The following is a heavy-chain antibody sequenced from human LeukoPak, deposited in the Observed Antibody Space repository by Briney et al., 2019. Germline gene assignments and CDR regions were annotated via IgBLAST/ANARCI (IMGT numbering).Heavy chain of an antibody. D-gene: IGHD2-21*02. Sequence: ASVKVSCKASGGTFSSYAISWVRQAPGQGLEWMGGIIPIFGTANYAQKLQGRVTMTTDTSTSTAYMELRSLRSDDTAVYYCARDLQPVVVTATGSDYWGQGTLVTVSS. CDR1: GGTFSSYA. CDR2: IIPIFGTA. J-gene: IGHJ4*02. V-gene: IGHV1-69*05. CDR3: ARDLQPVVVTATGSDY.